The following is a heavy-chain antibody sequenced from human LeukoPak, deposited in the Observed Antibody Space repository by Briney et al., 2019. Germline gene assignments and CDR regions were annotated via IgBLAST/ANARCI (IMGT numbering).Heavy chain of an antibody. Sequence: GGSLRLSCAASRFTFSSYWMSWVRQAPGKGLEWVANIKQDGSEKYYVDSVKGRFTISRDNAKNSLYLQMNSLRAEDTAVYYCARDLALGYWGQGTLVTVSS. CDR3: ARDLALGY. CDR1: RFTFSSYW. D-gene: IGHD3-16*01. J-gene: IGHJ4*02. CDR2: IKQDGSEK. V-gene: IGHV3-7*01.